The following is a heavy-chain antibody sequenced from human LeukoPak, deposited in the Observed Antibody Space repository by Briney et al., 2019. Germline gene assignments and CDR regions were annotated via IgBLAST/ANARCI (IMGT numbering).Heavy chain of an antibody. D-gene: IGHD5-24*01. V-gene: IGHV3-30*18. CDR1: GFTFRNYW. CDR3: AKDLYDNDWYNYFDP. CDR2: ISHDGNSK. J-gene: IGHJ5*02. Sequence: GGSLRLSCAASGFTFRNYWMSWVRQAPGTGLEWVAMISHDGNSKQYADFAKGRFTISRDNSKNTLYLEMNSLRTEDTAVYHCAKDLYDNDWYNYFDPWGQGALVTVSS.